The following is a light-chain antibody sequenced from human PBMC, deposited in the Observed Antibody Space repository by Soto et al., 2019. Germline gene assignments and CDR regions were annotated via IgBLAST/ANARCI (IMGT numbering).Light chain of an antibody. V-gene: IGKV3-20*01. Sequence: EIVMTQSPDTLSVSPGEGATLSCRVSQSIRSNLAWYQQKPGQAPRLLIYGASSRATGIPDRFSGSGSGTDFTLTISRLEPEDFAVYYCQQYGSSPPRTFGQGTKVDIK. CDR1: QSIRSN. J-gene: IGKJ1*01. CDR2: GAS. CDR3: QQYGSSPPRT.